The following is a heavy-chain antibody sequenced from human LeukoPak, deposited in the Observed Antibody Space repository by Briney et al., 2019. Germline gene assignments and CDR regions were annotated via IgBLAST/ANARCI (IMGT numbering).Heavy chain of an antibody. CDR2: IYHSGST. CDR3: VRLLREWLNFDY. J-gene: IGHJ4*02. D-gene: IGHD3-3*01. V-gene: IGHV4-38-2*01. CDR1: GYSISSGYY. Sequence: SETLSLTCAVSGYSISSGYYWGWVRQPPGKGLEWIGSIYHSGSTYYNPSLKSRVTISVDTSKNQFSLKLSSVTAADTAVYYCVRLLREWLNFDYWGQGTLVTVSS.